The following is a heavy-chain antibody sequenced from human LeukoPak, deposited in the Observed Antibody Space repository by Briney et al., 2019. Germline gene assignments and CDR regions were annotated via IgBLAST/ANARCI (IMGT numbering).Heavy chain of an antibody. CDR2: INDNGDRT. J-gene: IGHJ4*02. CDR1: GFTFSSYA. V-gene: IGHV3-23*01. CDR3: AKVSRSCLDN. Sequence: PGVSLRLSCAASGFTFSSYALTWVRQAPGKGRECVSSINDNGDRTYYSDSVKGRFTIPRDTSKSTLYLQLNSLRAEDTAFYFCAKVSRSCLDNWGQGTLVAVSS. D-gene: IGHD6-13*01.